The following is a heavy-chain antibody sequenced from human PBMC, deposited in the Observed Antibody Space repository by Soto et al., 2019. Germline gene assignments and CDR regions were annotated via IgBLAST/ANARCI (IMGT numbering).Heavy chain of an antibody. J-gene: IGHJ6*02. D-gene: IGHD2-8*01. Sequence: ALLKVAWKTSGYSFTVDHVHWGSQTHRQGLEWLGRINPKSGGTSTAQKFQGWVTMTTDTSISTASMELTRLTSDDTAIYYCARGDSTDCSNGVCSFFYNHDMDVWGQGTTVTVSS. CDR1: GYSFTVDH. CDR2: INPKSGGT. V-gene: IGHV1-2*04. CDR3: ARGDSTDCSNGVCSFFYNHDMDV.